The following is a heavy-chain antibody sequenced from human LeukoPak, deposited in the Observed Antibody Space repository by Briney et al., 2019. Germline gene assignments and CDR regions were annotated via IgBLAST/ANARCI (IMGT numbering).Heavy chain of an antibody. CDR1: GGSISSYY. V-gene: IGHV4-59*01. J-gene: IGHJ6*02. D-gene: IGHD2-2*01. CDR3: ARVGGTNYYYYGMDV. Sequence: SETLSLTRTVSGGSISSYYWSWIRQPPGKGLEWIGYIYDSGSTNYNPSLKSRVTISVDTSKNQFSLKLSSVTAADTAVYYCARVGGTNYYYYGMDVWGQGTTVTVSS. CDR2: IYDSGST.